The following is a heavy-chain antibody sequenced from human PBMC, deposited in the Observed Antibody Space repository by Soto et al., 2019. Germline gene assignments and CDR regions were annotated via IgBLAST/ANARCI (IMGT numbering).Heavy chain of an antibody. J-gene: IGHJ4*02. D-gene: IGHD3-16*01. CDR1: GFTFSGYY. CDR3: EGVHSFATLLVGFYV. Sequence: GGSLRLSCAASGFTFSGYYMSWIRQTPGKGLGWISSISSSSSSIYYADSVRGRFTISKDNAKNSLFLQMNTMSAEAAAVYYCEGVHSFATLLVGFYVWGQGTMVTVSS. CDR2: ISSSSSSI. V-gene: IGHV3-11*01.